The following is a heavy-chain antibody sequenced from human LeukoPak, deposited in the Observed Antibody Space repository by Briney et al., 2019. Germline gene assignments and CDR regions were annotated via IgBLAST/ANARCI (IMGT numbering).Heavy chain of an antibody. Sequence: SETLSLTCTVSGGSISSYYWSWLRQPAGKGLEWIGRIYTSGSTNYNPSLKSRVTMSVDTSKNQFSLKLSSVTAADTAVYYCARGFVEPEAGGFNYFDYWGQGTLVTVSS. J-gene: IGHJ4*02. CDR1: GGSISSYY. CDR3: ARGFVEPEAGGFNYFDY. CDR2: IYTSGST. D-gene: IGHD1-14*01. V-gene: IGHV4-4*07.